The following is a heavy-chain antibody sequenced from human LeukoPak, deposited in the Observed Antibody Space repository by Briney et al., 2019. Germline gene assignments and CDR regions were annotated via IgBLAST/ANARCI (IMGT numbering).Heavy chain of an antibody. D-gene: IGHD2-21*01. CDR3: ARVGVRGVQH. J-gene: IGHJ1*01. CDR2: INQSGST. CDR1: GGSFSGYY. Sequence: SETLSLTCAVYGGSFSGYYWSWIRQPPGKGLEWIGEINQSGSTNYNPSLKSRVTISVDTSKNQFSLNLSSVTAADTAVYYCARVGVRGVQHWGQGTLVTVSS. V-gene: IGHV4-34*01.